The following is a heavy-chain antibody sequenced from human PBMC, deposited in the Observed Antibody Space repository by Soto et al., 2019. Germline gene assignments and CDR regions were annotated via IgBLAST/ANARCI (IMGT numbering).Heavy chain of an antibody. D-gene: IGHD2-15*01. CDR1: GCAISSYY. CDR2: IYYSGST. CDR3: ARDLIGP. V-gene: IGHV4-59*01. J-gene: IGHJ5*02. Sequence: SETLSLTCTVSGCAISSYYWSWIRQPPGKGLEWIGYIYYSGSTNYNPSLKSRVTISVDTSKNQFSLKLSSVTAADTAVYYCARDLIGPWGQGTLVTVS.